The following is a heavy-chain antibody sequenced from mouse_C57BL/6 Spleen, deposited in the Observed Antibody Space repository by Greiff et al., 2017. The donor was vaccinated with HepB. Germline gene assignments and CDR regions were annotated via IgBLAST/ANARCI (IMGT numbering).Heavy chain of an antibody. CDR2: IWWDDDK. CDR1: GFSLSTFGMG. V-gene: IGHV8-8*01. Sequence: QVTLKVSGPGILQPSQTLSLPCSFSGFSLSTFGMGVGWIRQPSGKGLEWLAHIWWDDDKYYNPALKSRLTISKDTSKNQVFLKIANVDTADTATYYSAQIPPNYDYDRGAMDYWGQGTSVTVSS. J-gene: IGHJ4*01. CDR3: AQIPPNYDYDRGAMDY. D-gene: IGHD2-4*01.